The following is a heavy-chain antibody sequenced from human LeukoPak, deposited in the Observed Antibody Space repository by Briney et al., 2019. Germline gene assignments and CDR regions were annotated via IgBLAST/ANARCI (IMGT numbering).Heavy chain of an antibody. CDR1: GGSISSYY. J-gene: IGHJ6*03. CDR3: VSPIRGAYYMDV. CDR2: IYYSGST. Sequence: SETLSLTCTVSGGSISSYYWGWIRQPPGKGLEWIGSIYYSGSTYYNPSLKSRVTISVDTSKNQFSLKLSSVTAADTAVYYCVSPIRGAYYMDVWGEGTTVTISS. V-gene: IGHV4-39*01. D-gene: IGHD3-10*01.